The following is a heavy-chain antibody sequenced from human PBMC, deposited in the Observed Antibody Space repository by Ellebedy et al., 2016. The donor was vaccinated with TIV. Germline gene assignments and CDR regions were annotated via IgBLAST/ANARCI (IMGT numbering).Heavy chain of an antibody. CDR3: ARIPHIAIVH. CDR1: GFNFRGYW. CDR2: IKQDGSEE. J-gene: IGHJ4*02. Sequence: GESLKISCAASGFNFRGYWMGWVRQAPGKGLEWVASIKQDGSEELYVDSVRGRSTISRDNAKNSMYLQMNSLRAEDTAVYSCARIPHIAIVHWGQGTLVTVSS. V-gene: IGHV3-7*01. D-gene: IGHD2/OR15-2a*01.